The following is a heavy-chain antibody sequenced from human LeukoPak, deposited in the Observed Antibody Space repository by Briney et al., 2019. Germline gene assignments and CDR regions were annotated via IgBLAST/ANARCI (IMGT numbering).Heavy chain of an antibody. V-gene: IGHV3-30*18. J-gene: IGHJ4*02. D-gene: IGHD2-15*01. CDR1: GFTFSSFG. CDR3: AKQLGYCSDGSCYFPY. Sequence: PGGSLRLSCAASGFTFSSFGMHWVRQAPGKGLEWVAVISYDGSNPYYADSVKGRFTISRDNSKNTLYLQMNSLRAEDTAVYYCAKQLGYCSDGSCYFPYWGQGTLVTVSS. CDR2: ISYDGSNP.